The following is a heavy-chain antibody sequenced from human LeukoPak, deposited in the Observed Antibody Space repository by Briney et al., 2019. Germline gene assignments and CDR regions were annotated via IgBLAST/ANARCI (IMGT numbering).Heavy chain of an antibody. CDR1: GYSISSSNW. Sequence: SETLSLTCAVSGYSISSSNWWGWIRQPPGKGLEWIGYIYYSGSTNYNPSLKSRVTISVDTSKNQFSLKLSSVTAADTAVYYCARGELAAACDYWGQGTLVTVSS. V-gene: IGHV4-28*03. D-gene: IGHD6-13*01. CDR2: IYYSGST. CDR3: ARGELAAACDY. J-gene: IGHJ4*02.